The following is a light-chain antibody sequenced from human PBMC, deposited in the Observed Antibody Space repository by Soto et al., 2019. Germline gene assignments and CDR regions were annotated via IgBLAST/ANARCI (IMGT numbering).Light chain of an antibody. CDR1: SSDIGAFTF. CDR2: DVN. J-gene: IGLJ1*01. V-gene: IGLV2-14*03. Sequence: QSVLTQPASVSGSPGQSITISCTGTSSDIGAFTFVSWYQQHPGKVPKLMIFDVNRRPSGVSDRFSGSKSGNTASLTISGLQAEDEVDYYCSSYTSSSTHVFGSGTKLTVL. CDR3: SSYTSSSTHV.